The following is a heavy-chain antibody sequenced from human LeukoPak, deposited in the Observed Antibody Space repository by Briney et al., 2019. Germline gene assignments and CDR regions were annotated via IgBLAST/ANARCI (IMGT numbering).Heavy chain of an antibody. CDR2: INHSGST. D-gene: IGHD6-13*01. CDR3: ARGPHIQVATGRFWNY. J-gene: IGHJ4*02. V-gene: IGHV4-34*01. CDR1: GGSFSSYY. Sequence: SETLSLTCAVYGGSFSSYYWTWIRQPPGKGLEWIGEINHSGSTNYNPSLKSRVTISVDTSKNQFSLKLSSVTAADTAVYYCARGPHIQVATGRFWNYWGQGTLVTVSS.